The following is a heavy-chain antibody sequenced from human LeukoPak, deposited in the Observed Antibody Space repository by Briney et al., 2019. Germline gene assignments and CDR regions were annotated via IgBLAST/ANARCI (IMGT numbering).Heavy chain of an antibody. CDR2: IKSKTDGGTT. J-gene: IGHJ3*02. CDR3: TTELRFLEWLSPSAFDI. V-gene: IGHV3-15*01. D-gene: IGHD3-3*01. CDR1: GYTFSNAW. Sequence: GGSLRLSCATSGYTFSNAWMRWVRQAPGKGLEWVGRIKSKTDGGTTDYAAPVKGRFTISRDDSKNTLYLQMNSLKAEDTAVYYCTTELRFLEWLSPSAFDIWGQGTMVTVSS.